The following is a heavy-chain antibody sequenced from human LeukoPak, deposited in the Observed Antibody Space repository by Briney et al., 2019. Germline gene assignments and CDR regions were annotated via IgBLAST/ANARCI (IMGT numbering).Heavy chain of an antibody. CDR2: ISWNSGSI. CDR1: GFTFSSYA. Sequence: GGSLRLSCAASGFTFSSYAMSWVRQAPGKGLEWVSGISWNSGSIGYADSVKGRFTISRDNAKNSLYLQMNSLRAEDTALYYCAKGNYGDWGQGTLVTVSS. J-gene: IGHJ4*02. D-gene: IGHD4-17*01. V-gene: IGHV3-9*01. CDR3: AKGNYGD.